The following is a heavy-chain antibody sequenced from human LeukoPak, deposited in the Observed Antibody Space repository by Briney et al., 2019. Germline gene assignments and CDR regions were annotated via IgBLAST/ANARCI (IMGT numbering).Heavy chain of an antibody. V-gene: IGHV3-23*01. Sequence: GGSLRLSCAASGFTFSSYSMNWVRQAPGKGLEWVSAISGSGGSTYYADSVKGRFTISRDNSKNTLYLQMNSLRAEDTAVYYCAKGENWNDVDYFDYWGQGTLVTVSS. CDR1: GFTFSSYS. D-gene: IGHD1-1*01. CDR2: ISGSGGST. CDR3: AKGENWNDVDYFDY. J-gene: IGHJ4*02.